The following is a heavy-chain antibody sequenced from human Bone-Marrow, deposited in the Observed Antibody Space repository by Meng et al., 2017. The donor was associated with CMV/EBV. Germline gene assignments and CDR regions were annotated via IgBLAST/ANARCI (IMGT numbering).Heavy chain of an antibody. J-gene: IGHJ5*02. CDR2: INPNSGGT. CDR3: ARDSYCSSTSCYDWFDP. Sequence: ASVKVSCKASGYTFTGYYMHWVRQAPGQGLEWMGWINPNSGGTNYAQKFQGRVTMTRDTSISTAYMELSRLRSDDTAVYYCARDSYCSSTSCYDWFDPWGQGTLVTCYS. D-gene: IGHD2-2*01. CDR1: GYTFTGYY. V-gene: IGHV1-2*02.